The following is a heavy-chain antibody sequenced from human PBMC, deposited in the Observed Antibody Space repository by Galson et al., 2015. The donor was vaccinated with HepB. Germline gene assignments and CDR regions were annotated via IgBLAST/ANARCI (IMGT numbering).Heavy chain of an antibody. CDR3: ARTIIFSAPALGAFDI. CDR2: VDGSGNHR. D-gene: IGHD3-3*01. J-gene: IGHJ3*02. Sequence: SLRLSCAASGFTFRSYSMNWVRQAPGKGLEWVSSVDGSGNHRYYADSLKGRFIVSRDNAQNSLSLQMNSLRAEDTAVYYCARTIIFSAPALGAFDIWGQGTTVTVSS. V-gene: IGHV3-21*01. CDR1: GFTFRSYS.